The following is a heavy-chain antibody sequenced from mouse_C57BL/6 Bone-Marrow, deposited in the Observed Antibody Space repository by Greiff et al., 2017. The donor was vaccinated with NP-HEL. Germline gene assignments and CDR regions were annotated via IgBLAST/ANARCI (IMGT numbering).Heavy chain of an antibody. CDR1: GYTFTSYG. V-gene: IGHV1-81*01. D-gene: IGHD2-1*01. CDR3: ASYGNCEAWFAY. Sequence: VQLQQSGAELARPGASVKLSCKASGYTFTSYGISWVKQRTGQGLEWIGEIYPRSGNTYYNEKFKGKATLTADKSSSTAYMELRSLTSEDSAVYFCASYGNCEAWFAYWGQGTLVTVSA. J-gene: IGHJ3*01. CDR2: IYPRSGNT.